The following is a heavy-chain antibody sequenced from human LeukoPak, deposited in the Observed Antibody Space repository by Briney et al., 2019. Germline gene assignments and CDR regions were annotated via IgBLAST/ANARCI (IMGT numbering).Heavy chain of an antibody. CDR2: ISYDGSNK. D-gene: IGHD5-18*01. Sequence: QSGGSLGLSCAASGFTFSSYGMHWVRQAPGKGLEWVAVISYDGSNKYYADSVKGRFTISRDNSKNALYLQMNSLRAEDTAVYYCAKDVIQLWSISPFDYWGQGTLVTVSS. CDR1: GFTFSSYG. J-gene: IGHJ4*02. CDR3: AKDVIQLWSISPFDY. V-gene: IGHV3-30*18.